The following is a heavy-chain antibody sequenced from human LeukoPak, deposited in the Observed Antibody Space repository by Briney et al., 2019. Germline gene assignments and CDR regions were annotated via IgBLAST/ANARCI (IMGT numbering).Heavy chain of an antibody. CDR3: TRCISDAFDI. CDR2: IYSGGTT. D-gene: IGHD1-14*01. V-gene: IGHV3-53*01. CDR1: GFTFNSYT. J-gene: IGHJ3*02. Sequence: GGSLRLSCAASGFTFNSYTMSWVRQALGKGLEWVSVIYSGGTTYYADSVKGRFTISRDNSKNTLYLQMNSLRAEDTAVYYCTRCISDAFDIWGQGTMVTVSS.